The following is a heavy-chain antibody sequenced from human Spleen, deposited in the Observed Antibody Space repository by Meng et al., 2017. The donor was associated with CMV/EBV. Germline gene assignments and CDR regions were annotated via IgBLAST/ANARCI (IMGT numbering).Heavy chain of an antibody. CDR1: GYTFSSYG. V-gene: IGHV1-2*02. Sequence: ASVKVSCKASGYTFSSYGISWVRQAPGQGLEWVGWINPKNGGTNYAQKLQGRVTMTSDTPITTAYMELSRLRSDDTAVYYCARDREVATMYDAFDMWGQGTMVTVSS. CDR3: ARDREVATMYDAFDM. D-gene: IGHD5-12*01. CDR2: INPKNGGT. J-gene: IGHJ3*02.